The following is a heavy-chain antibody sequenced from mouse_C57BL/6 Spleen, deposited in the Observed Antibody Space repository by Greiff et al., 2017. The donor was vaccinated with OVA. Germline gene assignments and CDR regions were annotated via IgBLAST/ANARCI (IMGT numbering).Heavy chain of an antibody. D-gene: IGHD2-4*01. CDR1: GFSLTSYG. Sequence: VKLVESGPGLVAPSQSLSITCTVSGFSLTSYGVHWVRQPPGKGLEWLVVIWSDGSTTYNSALKSRLSISKDNSKSQVFLKMNSLQTDDTAMYYCARDERYDFAHCYFEVWGTGSTRTASS. CDR3: ARDERYDFAHCYFEV. J-gene: IGHJ1*03. CDR2: IWSDGST. V-gene: IGHV2-6*03.